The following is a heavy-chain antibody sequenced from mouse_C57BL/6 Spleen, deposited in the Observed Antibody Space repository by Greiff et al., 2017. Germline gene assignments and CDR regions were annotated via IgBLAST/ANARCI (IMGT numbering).Heavy chain of an antibody. V-gene: IGHV1-63*01. CDR2: IYPGGGYT. D-gene: IGHD2-3*01. CDR3: ARRNDGYEGFAY. J-gene: IGHJ3*01. Sequence: QVQLKESGAELVRPGTSVKMSCKASGYTFTNYWIGWAKQRPGHGLEWIGDIYPGGGYTNYNEKFKGKATLTADKSSSTAYMQFSSLTSEDSAIYYCARRNDGYEGFAYWGQGTLVTVSA. CDR1: GYTFTNYW.